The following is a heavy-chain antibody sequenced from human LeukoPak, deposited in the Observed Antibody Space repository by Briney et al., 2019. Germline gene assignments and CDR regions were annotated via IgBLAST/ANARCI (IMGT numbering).Heavy chain of an antibody. D-gene: IGHD3-22*01. J-gene: IGHJ4*02. CDR3: ARGRWLSLSYYFDY. V-gene: IGHV3-7*04. CDR2: IKQDGSEE. Sequence: GGSLRHSCAASGFTFSTYWMSWVRQAPGKGVEWVANIKQDGSEEYYVDSVKGRFTISRDNAKNSLYLQMNSLRAEDTAVYYCARGRWLSLSYYFDYWGQGTLVTVSS. CDR1: GFTFSTYW.